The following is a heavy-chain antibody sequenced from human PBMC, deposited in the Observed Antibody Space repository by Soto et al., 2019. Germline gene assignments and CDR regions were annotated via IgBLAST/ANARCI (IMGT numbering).Heavy chain of an antibody. V-gene: IGHV1-8*01. CDR1: SDTFTSYD. J-gene: IGHJ4*02. Sequence: GASVKVSCKTSSDTFTSYDINRVRQATGQRREWMGWMNPNTGNSAYAHKFQGRVTMTSDTSISTAHMELSSLRSEDTAVYYCARRAETNGWNGFGADKYYFDFWGQGTLVTVSS. D-gene: IGHD1-1*01. CDR2: MNPNTGNS. CDR3: ARRAETNGWNGFGADKYYFDF.